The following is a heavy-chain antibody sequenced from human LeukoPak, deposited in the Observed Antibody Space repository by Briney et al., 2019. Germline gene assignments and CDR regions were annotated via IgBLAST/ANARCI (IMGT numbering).Heavy chain of an antibody. CDR3: ARDGRYSGSYYADY. J-gene: IGHJ4*02. V-gene: IGHV3-33*01. Sequence: GRSLRLSCAASGFTFSSYGMHWVRQAPGKGLEWVAVIRYDGSNKYYADSVKGRFTISRDNSKNTLYLQMNSLRAEDTAVYYCARDGRYSGSYYADYWGQGTLVTVSS. CDR2: IRYDGSNK. CDR1: GFTFSSYG. D-gene: IGHD1-26*01.